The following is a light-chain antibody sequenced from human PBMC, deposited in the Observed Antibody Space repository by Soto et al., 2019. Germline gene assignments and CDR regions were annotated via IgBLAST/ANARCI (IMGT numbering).Light chain of an antibody. J-gene: IGLJ2*01. CDR2: EVS. CDR1: SSDVGGYNY. CDR3: SSFAGNNNLV. Sequence: QSALTQPPSESGSPGQSVTISCTGTSSDVGGYNYVSWYQQHPGKAPKLMISEVSKRPSGVPDRFSGSKSGNTASLTVSGLQAEDEADYYCSSFAGNNNLVFGGGTQLTVL. V-gene: IGLV2-8*01.